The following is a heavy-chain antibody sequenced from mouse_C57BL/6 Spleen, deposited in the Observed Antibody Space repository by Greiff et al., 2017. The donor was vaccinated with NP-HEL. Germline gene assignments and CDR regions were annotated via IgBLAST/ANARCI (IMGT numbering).Heavy chain of an antibody. D-gene: IGHD2-4*01. V-gene: IGHV5-9*01. J-gene: IGHJ3*01. CDR2: ISGGGGNT. CDR3: ARGYDYDVSWFAY. Sequence: EVKVEESGGGLVKPGGSLKLSCAASGFTFSSYTMSWVRQTPEKRLEWVATISGGGGNTYYPDSVKGRFTISRDNAKNTLYLQMSSLRSEDTALYYCARGYDYDVSWFAYWGQGTLVTVSA. CDR1: GFTFSSYT.